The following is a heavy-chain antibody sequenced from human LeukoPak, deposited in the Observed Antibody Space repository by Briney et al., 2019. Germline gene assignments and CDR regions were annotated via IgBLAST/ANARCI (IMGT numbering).Heavy chain of an antibody. CDR2: ISGGGSST. Sequence: PGGSLRLSCAASGFTFASYSMNWVRQAPGKGVEWVSTISGGGSSTYYADSAKGRFTISRDNSKNTLYLQVNSLRAEDTAVYYCAKGGKWDVTPFDYWGQGTLVTVSS. V-gene: IGHV3-23*01. CDR3: AKGGKWDVTPFDY. CDR1: GFTFASYS. J-gene: IGHJ4*02. D-gene: IGHD1-26*01.